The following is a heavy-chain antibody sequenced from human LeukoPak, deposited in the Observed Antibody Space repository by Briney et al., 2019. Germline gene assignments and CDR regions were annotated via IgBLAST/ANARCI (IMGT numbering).Heavy chain of an antibody. CDR2: INGGDGRT. CDR1: GFSVSTFA. CDR3: ATDSNYVYHYYYGMDV. D-gene: IGHD4-11*01. V-gene: IGHV3-23*01. Sequence: PGGSLRLSCAVSGFSVSTFAMSWVRQAPGQGLEWVSAINGGDGRTYPADSVKGRFTISRDNSKNTLYLQMNSLRAEDTAVYYCATDSNYVYHYYYGMDVWGQGTTVTVSS. J-gene: IGHJ6*02.